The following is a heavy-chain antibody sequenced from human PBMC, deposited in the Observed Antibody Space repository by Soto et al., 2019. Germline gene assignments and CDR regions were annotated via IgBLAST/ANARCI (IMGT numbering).Heavy chain of an antibody. J-gene: IGHJ3*02. CDR1: GFTVSSNY. Sequence: QAGGSLRLSCAASGFTVSSNYMSWVRQAPGKGLEWVSVIYSGGSTYYADSVKGRFTISRHNSKNTLYLQMNSLRAEDTAVYYCARAIYSGYDDAFDIWGQGSMVTVSS. CDR3: ARAIYSGYDDAFDI. V-gene: IGHV3-53*04. D-gene: IGHD5-12*01. CDR2: IYSGGST.